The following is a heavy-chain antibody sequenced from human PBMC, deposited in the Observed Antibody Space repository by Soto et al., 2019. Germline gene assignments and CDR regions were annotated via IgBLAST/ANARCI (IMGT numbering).Heavy chain of an antibody. Sequence: GASVKVSCKASGYTFTSYYMHWVRQAPGQGLEWMGIINPSGGSTSYAQKFQGRVTMTRDTSTSTVYMELSSLRSEDTAVYYCARNPKAYCGGDCYPTAEYFQHWGQGTLVTVS. J-gene: IGHJ1*01. CDR1: GYTFTSYY. CDR3: ARNPKAYCGGDCYPTAEYFQH. CDR2: INPSGGST. V-gene: IGHV1-46*03. D-gene: IGHD2-21*01.